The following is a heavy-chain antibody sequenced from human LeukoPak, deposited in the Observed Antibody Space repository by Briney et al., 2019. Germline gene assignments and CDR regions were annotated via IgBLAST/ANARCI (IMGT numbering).Heavy chain of an antibody. CDR2: IYPGDSDT. D-gene: IGHD2-15*01. V-gene: IGHV5-51*01. CDR3: VRLDRCSGGSCHAEY. J-gene: IGHJ4*02. CDR1: GYSFTSYW. Sequence: GESLKISCKGSGYSFTSYWIGWVRQMPGKGLEWMGIIYPGDSDTRYSPSFQGQVTISADKSIGTAYLQWSSLRASDTAMYYCVRLDRCSGGSCHAEYWGQGTLVTVSS.